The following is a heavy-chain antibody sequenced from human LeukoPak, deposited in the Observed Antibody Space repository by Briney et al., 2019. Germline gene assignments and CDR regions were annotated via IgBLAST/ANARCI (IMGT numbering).Heavy chain of an antibody. CDR2: IKQDGTEK. V-gene: IGHV3-7*03. D-gene: IGHD3-10*01. CDR3: AKYSGSGSYSEPYFDY. Sequence: GGSLRLSCAASGFTFSSYWMSWVRQAPGKGLEWVANIKQDGTEKYYVDSVKGRFTISRDNAKNSLYLQMNSLRAEDTAVYYCAKYSGSGSYSEPYFDYWGQGTLVTVSS. CDR1: GFTFSSYW. J-gene: IGHJ4*02.